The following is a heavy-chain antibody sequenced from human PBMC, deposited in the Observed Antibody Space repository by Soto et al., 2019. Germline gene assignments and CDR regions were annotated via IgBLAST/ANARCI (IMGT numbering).Heavy chain of an antibody. J-gene: IGHJ4*02. CDR2: INHSGST. D-gene: IGHD6-6*01. CDR1: SGSISSSNW. CDR3: ARRASSSSVGWYFDY. V-gene: IGHV4-4*02. Sequence: QVQLQESGPGLVKPSGTLSLTCAVSSGSISSSNWWSWVRQPPGKGLEWIGEINHSGSTNYNPSLKTRVTISVDKSKNQFSLKLSSVTAADTAVYYCARRASSSSVGWYFDYWGQGTLVTVSS.